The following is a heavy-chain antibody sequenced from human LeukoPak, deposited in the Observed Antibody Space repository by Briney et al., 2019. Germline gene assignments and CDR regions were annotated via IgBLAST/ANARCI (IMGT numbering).Heavy chain of an antibody. CDR2: ISSSGSTI. CDR1: GFTFSSYE. D-gene: IGHD3-22*01. Sequence: GGSLRLSCAASGFTFSSYEMNWVRQAPGKGLEWVSYISSSGSTIYYADSVTGRFTISTDNAKNSLYLQMNSLRAEDTAVYYCARWKYYYDSSGYYYFDYWGQGTLVAVSS. V-gene: IGHV3-48*03. CDR3: ARWKYYYDSSGYYYFDY. J-gene: IGHJ4*02.